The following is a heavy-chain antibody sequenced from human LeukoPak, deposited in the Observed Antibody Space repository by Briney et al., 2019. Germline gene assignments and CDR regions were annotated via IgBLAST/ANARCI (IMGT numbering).Heavy chain of an antibody. J-gene: IGHJ4*02. CDR2: IWYDGSNK. Sequence: HPGGSLRLSCAASGFTFNSYAMHWVRQAPGKGLEWVAFIWYDGSNKYYADSVRGRFTMSRDNSKNTLDLQMNSLRAEDTAVYYCARDERGYYNSSGFFGAIDYWGQGTLVTVSS. CDR3: ARDERGYYNSSGFFGAIDY. CDR1: GFTFNSYA. V-gene: IGHV3-33*01. D-gene: IGHD3-22*01.